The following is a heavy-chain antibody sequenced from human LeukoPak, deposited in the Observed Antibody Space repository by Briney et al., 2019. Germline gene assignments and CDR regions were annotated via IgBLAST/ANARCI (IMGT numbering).Heavy chain of an antibody. V-gene: IGHV4-30-4*01. Sequence: SETLSLTCTVSGGSISSGDYYWSWIRQPPGKGLEWIGYIYYSGSTYYNPSLKSRVTISVDTSKNQFSLKLSSVTAADTAVYYCARGAVRGGTNFDYWGQGTLVTVSS. CDR3: ARGAVRGGTNFDY. CDR1: GGSISSGDYY. D-gene: IGHD3-10*01. J-gene: IGHJ4*02. CDR2: IYYSGST.